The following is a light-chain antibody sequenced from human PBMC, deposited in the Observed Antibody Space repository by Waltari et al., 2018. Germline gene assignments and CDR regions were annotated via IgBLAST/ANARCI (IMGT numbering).Light chain of an antibody. Sequence: SYDLTQPPSVSVSPGQTARITCSGDALPKQYAYWYQQKPGQAPVLVIYEDTERPSGKSGRFSGCNSGKRVTLTISRVQSEDEADYYCQSSDSSGHLVIFGGGTKLTV. CDR2: EDT. CDR3: QSSDSSGHLVI. V-gene: IGLV3-25*03. J-gene: IGLJ2*01. CDR1: ALPKQY.